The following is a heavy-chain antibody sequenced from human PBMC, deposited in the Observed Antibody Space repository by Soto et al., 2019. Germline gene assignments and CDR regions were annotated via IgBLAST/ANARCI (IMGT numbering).Heavy chain of an antibody. D-gene: IGHD5-18*01. J-gene: IGHJ4*02. CDR2: MNPNSGNT. V-gene: IGHV1-8*01. CDR3: ARGPLESLIYGYPPTHYYFKF. CDR1: RYTFSSYD. Sequence: ASVKVSCKASRYTFSSYDINWVRQATGQGLEWMGWMNPNSGNTGYAQKFQGRVTMTRNTSVDTAYMELSSLRSEDTAVYYCARGPLESLIYGYPPTHYYFKFWGLGTLVTVPS.